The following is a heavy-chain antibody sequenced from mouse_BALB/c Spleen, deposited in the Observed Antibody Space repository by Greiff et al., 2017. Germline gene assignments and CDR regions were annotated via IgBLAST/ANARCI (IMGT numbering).Heavy chain of an antibody. CDR3: SGLRGFAY. D-gene: IGHD1-1*01. CDR2: IRLKSNNYAT. Sequence: EVKLQESGGGLVQPGGSMKLSCVASGFTFSNYWMNWVRQSPEKGLEWVAEIRLKSNNYATHYAESVKGRFTISRDDSKSSVYLQMNSLRAEDTGIYYCSGLRGFAYWGQGTLVTVSA. J-gene: IGHJ3*01. CDR1: GFTFSNYW. V-gene: IGHV6-6*02.